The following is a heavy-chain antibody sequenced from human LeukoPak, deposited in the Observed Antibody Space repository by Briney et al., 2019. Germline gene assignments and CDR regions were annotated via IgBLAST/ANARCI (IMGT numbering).Heavy chain of an antibody. D-gene: IGHD5-18*01. CDR2: ISYDGSNK. J-gene: IGHJ4*02. Sequence: QPGGSLRLSCAASGFTFSSYAMHWVRQAPGKGLEWVAVISYDGSNKYYADSVKGRFTISRDNSKNTLYLQMNSLRAEDTAVYYXXXXXRVKRYSYGWFYFDYWGQGTLVTVSS. V-gene: IGHV3-30-3*01. CDR1: GFTFSSYA. CDR3: XXXXRVKRYSYGWFYFDY.